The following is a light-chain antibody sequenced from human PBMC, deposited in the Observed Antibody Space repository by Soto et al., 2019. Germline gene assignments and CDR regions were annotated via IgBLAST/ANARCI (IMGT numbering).Light chain of an antibody. CDR3: QQYNNWPQA. V-gene: IGKV3-15*01. J-gene: IGKJ2*01. CDR2: GAS. Sequence: EIVMTQSPATLSVSPGERDTLSCRASQSVSSNLAWYQQKPGQAPRLLIYGASTRATGIPARFSGSGSGTEFTLTISSLQSEDVAVYYCQQYNNWPQAFGQGTKLEIK. CDR1: QSVSSN.